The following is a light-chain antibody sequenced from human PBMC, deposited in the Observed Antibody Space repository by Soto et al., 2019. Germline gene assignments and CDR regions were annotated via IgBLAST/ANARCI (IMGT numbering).Light chain of an antibody. J-gene: IGKJ1*01. V-gene: IGKV1-5*01. CDR1: QSVGTW. CDR2: GAS. CDR3: QLYNRNTWS. Sequence: DIHITHSPSTLSASLRGGVTSTVRASQSVGTWVAWYQQKPGKAPKLLIYGASNLESGVPSRFSGSGSGTEFTLTITTLQPDDFATYFCQLYNRNTWSFGPGTKVDI.